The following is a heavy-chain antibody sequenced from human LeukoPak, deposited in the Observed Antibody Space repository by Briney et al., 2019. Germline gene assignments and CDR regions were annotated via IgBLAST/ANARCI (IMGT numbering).Heavy chain of an antibody. Sequence: GASVKVSCKASGYTFTSYGISRVRQAPGQGLEWMGWISAYNGNTNYAQKLQGRVTMTTDTSTSTAYMELRSLRSDDTAVYYCATSTYYDFWSGYYQYYFGYWGQGTLVTVSS. CDR3: ATSTYYDFWSGYYQYYFGY. V-gene: IGHV1-18*01. D-gene: IGHD3-3*01. CDR2: ISAYNGNT. CDR1: GYTFTSYG. J-gene: IGHJ4*02.